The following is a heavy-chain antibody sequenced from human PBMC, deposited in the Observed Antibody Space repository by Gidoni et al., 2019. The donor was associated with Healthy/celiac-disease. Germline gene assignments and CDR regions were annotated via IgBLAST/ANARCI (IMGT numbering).Heavy chain of an antibody. Sequence: QVQLVEAGGGVVQPGRSLRLSCAASGFTFSSYGMHWVRQAPGKGLEWVAVISYDGSNKYYADSVKGRFTISRDNSKNTLYLQMNSLRAEDTAVYYCAKDPGYYSNFNWFDPWGQGTLVTVSS. D-gene: IGHD4-4*01. CDR1: GFTFSSYG. V-gene: IGHV3-30*18. J-gene: IGHJ5*02. CDR3: AKDPGYYSNFNWFDP. CDR2: ISYDGSNK.